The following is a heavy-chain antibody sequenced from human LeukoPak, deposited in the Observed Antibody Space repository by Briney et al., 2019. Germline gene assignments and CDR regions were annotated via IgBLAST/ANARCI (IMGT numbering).Heavy chain of an antibody. V-gene: IGHV3-23*01. CDR3: AKDPAPYCGNDCYSPNFDY. CDR2: ISGNGGST. J-gene: IGHJ4*02. D-gene: IGHD2-21*02. CDR1: GFTFSSYA. Sequence: GGSLRLSCAASGFTFSSYAMSWVRQAPGKGLEWVAGISGNGGSTYYADSVKGRFTISRDNSKNTLSLQMNSLRVEDTAVYYCAKDPAPYCGNDCYSPNFDYWGQGTLATVSS.